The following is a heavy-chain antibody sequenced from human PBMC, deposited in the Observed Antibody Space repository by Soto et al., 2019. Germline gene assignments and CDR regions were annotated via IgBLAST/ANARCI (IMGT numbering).Heavy chain of an antibody. J-gene: IGHJ4*02. D-gene: IGHD3-22*01. CDR2: IDPSDSQT. V-gene: IGHV5-10-1*01. Sequence: PGESLKISGKGSGYSFAGYWITWVRQKPWKGLEWMGRIDPSDSQTYYSPSFRGHVTISVTKSITTVFLQWSSLRASDTAMYYCARQIYDSDTGPNFQYYFDSWGQGPPVTVSS. CDR1: GYSFAGYW. CDR3: ARQIYDSDTGPNFQYYFDS.